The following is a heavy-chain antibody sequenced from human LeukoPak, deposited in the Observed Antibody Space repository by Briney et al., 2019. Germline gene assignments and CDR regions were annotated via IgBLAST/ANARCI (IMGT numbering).Heavy chain of an antibody. CDR3: ARNASPHPDY. CDR2: ISAYNGNT. CDR1: GGTFSSYT. J-gene: IGHJ4*02. V-gene: IGHV1-18*01. Sequence: ASVKVSCKASGGTFSSYTISWVRQAPGQGLEWMGWISAYNGNTNYAQKLQGRVTMTTDTSTSTAYMELRSLRSDDTAVYYCARNASPHPDYWGQGTLVTVSS.